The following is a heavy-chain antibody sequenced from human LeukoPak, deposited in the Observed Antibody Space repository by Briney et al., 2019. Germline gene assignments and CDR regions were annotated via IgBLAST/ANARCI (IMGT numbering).Heavy chain of an antibody. Sequence: GGSLRLSCAASGFTFSSYDKSWVRQAPGKGLEWVSVISGSGGTTYYADSVKGRFTISRDNAKNSLYLQMNSLRAEDTAVYYCARDSPKNCFDYWGQGTLVTVSS. CDR1: GFTFSSYD. D-gene: IGHD2/OR15-2a*01. J-gene: IGHJ4*02. CDR2: ISGSGGTT. V-gene: IGHV3-23*01. CDR3: ARDSPKNCFDY.